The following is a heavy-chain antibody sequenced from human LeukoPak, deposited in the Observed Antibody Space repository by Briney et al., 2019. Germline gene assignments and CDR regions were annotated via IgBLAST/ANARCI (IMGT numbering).Heavy chain of an antibody. Sequence: GRSLRLSCAASGFTFDDNAMQWVRQAPGKGLEWVSGISWNSGSIGYADSVKGRFTISRDNAKNSLYLQMNSLRPEDTALYYCAKDRTPYYYDSTGSGAFDIWGQGTMVTVSS. J-gene: IGHJ3*02. CDR3: AKDRTPYYYDSTGSGAFDI. CDR1: GFTFDDNA. D-gene: IGHD3-22*01. CDR2: ISWNSGSI. V-gene: IGHV3-9*01.